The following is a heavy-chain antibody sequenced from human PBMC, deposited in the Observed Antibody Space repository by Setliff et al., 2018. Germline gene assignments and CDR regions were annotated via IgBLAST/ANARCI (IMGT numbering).Heavy chain of an antibody. CDR2: VHYDGVNK. CDR1: GFTFSTYY. J-gene: IGHJ6*02. D-gene: IGHD3-9*01. V-gene: IGHV3-30*02. Sequence: GVSLRLSCAASGFTFSTYYMHWVRQPPGKGLEWVAFVHYDGVNKHYRDSVKGRFTISRDNSKNTLYLQMNSLRAEDTAVYYCAKHGAYNDFLTGYNFYYDMDVWGQGTTVTVSS. CDR3: AKHGAYNDFLTGYNFYYDMDV.